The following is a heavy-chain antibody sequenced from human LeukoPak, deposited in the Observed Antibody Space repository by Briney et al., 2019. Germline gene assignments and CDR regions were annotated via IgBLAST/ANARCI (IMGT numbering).Heavy chain of an antibody. CDR3: AKISMGATETSDS. Sequence: PGGSLRLSCAASGFTFSDHYMDWVRQAPGKGLEWVGRSRNKANRYSTEYAASVKGRFTISRDDSKNSLYLQMNSLKTEDTAVYYCAKISMGATETSDSWGQGTLVTVSS. CDR1: GFTFSDHY. V-gene: IGHV3-72*01. CDR2: SRNKANRYST. D-gene: IGHD1-26*01. J-gene: IGHJ5*01.